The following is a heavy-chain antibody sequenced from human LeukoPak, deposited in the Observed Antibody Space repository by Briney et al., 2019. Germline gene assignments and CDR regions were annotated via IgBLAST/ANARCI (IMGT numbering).Heavy chain of an antibody. CDR3: ARTRLGELLPTPDY. Sequence: ASVKVSCKASGYTFTSYGISWVRQAPGQGLEWMGWISAYNGNTNYAQKLQGRVTMTTDTSTSTAYMELRSLRSDDTAVYYCARTRLGELLPTPDYWGQGTLVTVSS. CDR2: ISAYNGNT. D-gene: IGHD3-10*01. J-gene: IGHJ4*02. CDR1: GYTFTSYG. V-gene: IGHV1-18*01.